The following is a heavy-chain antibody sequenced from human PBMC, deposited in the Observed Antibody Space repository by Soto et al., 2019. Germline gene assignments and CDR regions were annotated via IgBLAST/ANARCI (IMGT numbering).Heavy chain of an antibody. J-gene: IGHJ6*02. CDR1: GGSISSYY. CDR2: IYYSGST. D-gene: IGHD3-16*02. V-gene: IGHV4-59*01. CDR3: ARDSLAFGGVIARYYYYYGMDV. Sequence: SETLSLTCTVSGGSISSYYWSWIRQPPGKGLEWIGYIYYSGSTNYNPSLKSRVTISVDTSKNQFSLKLSSVTAADTAVYYCARDSLAFGGVIARYYYYYGMDVWGQGTTVTVSS.